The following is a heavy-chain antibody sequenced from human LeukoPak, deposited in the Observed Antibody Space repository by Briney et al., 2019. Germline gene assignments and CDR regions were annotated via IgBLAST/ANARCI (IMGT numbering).Heavy chain of an antibody. V-gene: IGHV3-21*01. J-gene: IGHJ6*03. CDR2: ISSSSSYI. CDR3: ARGPLYPGPYYYYYMDV. CDR1: GFTFSSYS. Sequence: GGSLRLSCAASGFTFSSYSMNWVRQAPGKGLEWVSSISSSSSYIYYADSVKGRFTISRDNAKNSLYLQMNSLRAEDTAVYYCARGPLYPGPYYYYYMDVWGKGTTVIVSS. D-gene: IGHD2-8*01.